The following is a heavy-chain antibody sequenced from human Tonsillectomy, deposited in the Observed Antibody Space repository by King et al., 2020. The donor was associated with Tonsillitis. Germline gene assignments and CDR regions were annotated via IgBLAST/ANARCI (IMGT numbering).Heavy chain of an antibody. CDR3: AKDFSAWSWLDH. CDR2: ISWNSGSI. V-gene: IGHV3-9*01. CDR1: GFTFDDYA. D-gene: IGHD6-19*01. J-gene: IGHJ4*02. Sequence: QLVQSGGGLVQPGRSLRLSCAASGFTFDDYAMHWVRPAPGKGLEWVSGISWNSGSIGCADSVKCRFTISRDNAKNSLYLQMNSLRAEDTALYYCAKDFSAWSWLDHWGQGTLVTVSS.